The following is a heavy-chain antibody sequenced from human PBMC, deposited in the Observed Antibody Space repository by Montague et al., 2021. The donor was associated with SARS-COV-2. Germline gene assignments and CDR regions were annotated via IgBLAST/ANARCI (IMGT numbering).Heavy chain of an antibody. CDR3: AREKLGDFRSGYYNGYFDY. Sequence: SETLSLTCTVSGGSIGSYYWGWIRQPPGKGLEWIGYIYYSGSTNYNPSLKSRVTISVNTSKNQFSLKLSSVTAADTAVYYCAREKLGDFRSGYYNGYFDYWGQGTLVTVSS. V-gene: IGHV4-59*01. CDR1: GGSIGSYY. CDR2: IYYSGST. J-gene: IGHJ4*02. D-gene: IGHD3-3*01.